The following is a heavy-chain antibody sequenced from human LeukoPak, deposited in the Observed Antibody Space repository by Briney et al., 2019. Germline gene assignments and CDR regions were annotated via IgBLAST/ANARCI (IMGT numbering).Heavy chain of an antibody. V-gene: IGHV3-23*01. CDR1: GFIFSDYA. CDR2: ISGPGGNT. J-gene: IGHJ4*02. D-gene: IGHD3-22*01. Sequence: RGSLRLSCVASGFIFSDYAMNWVRQAPGHGLQWVSSISGPGGNTYYADSVRGRFTISRDNSKNSLFLQMNSLSAEDTAVYYCARGDHGSYFFDTSGLYYFDYWGPGTLVTVSS. CDR3: ARGDHGSYFFDTSGLYYFDY.